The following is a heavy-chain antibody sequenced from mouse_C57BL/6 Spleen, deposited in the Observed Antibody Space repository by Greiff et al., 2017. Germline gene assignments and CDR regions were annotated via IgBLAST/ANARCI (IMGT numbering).Heavy chain of an antibody. J-gene: IGHJ4*01. Sequence: QVQLQQSGAELARPGASVKLSCKASGYTFTSYGISWVKQRTGQGLEWIGEIYPRSGNTYYNEKFKGKATLTADKSSSTAYMELRSLTSEDSAVYFCARQVRGDAMDYWGQGTSVTVSS. D-gene: IGHD2-14*01. CDR3: ARQVRGDAMDY. CDR1: GYTFTSYG. CDR2: IYPRSGNT. V-gene: IGHV1-81*01.